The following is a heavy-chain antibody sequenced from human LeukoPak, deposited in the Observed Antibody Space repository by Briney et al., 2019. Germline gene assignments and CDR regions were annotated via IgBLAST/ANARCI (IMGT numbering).Heavy chain of an antibody. CDR1: GFTFDGYA. D-gene: IGHD2-2*01. J-gene: IGHJ5*02. Sequence: GGSLRLSCAASGFTFDGYAMHWVRQAPGKGLEWVSGISWNSGSIGYADSVKGRFTISRDNAKNTLYLQMNSLRAEDTAVYYCARDPNISYCSSTSCYGTWGQGTLVTVSS. V-gene: IGHV3-9*01. CDR3: ARDPNISYCSSTSCYGT. CDR2: ISWNSGSI.